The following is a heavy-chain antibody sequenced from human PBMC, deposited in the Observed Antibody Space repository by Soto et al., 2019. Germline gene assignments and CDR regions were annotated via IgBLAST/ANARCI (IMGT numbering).Heavy chain of an antibody. V-gene: IGHV3-33*01. CDR3: ARDPHKYPPELDY. D-gene: IGHD2-2*01. J-gene: IGHJ4*02. Sequence: VQLVESGGGVVQPGRSLRLSCAASGFTFSSYGMHWVRQAPGKGLEWVAVIWYDGSNKYYADSVKGRFTISRDNSKNTLYLQMNSLRAEDTAVYYCARDPHKYPPELDYWGQGTLVTVSS. CDR2: IWYDGSNK. CDR1: GFTFSSYG.